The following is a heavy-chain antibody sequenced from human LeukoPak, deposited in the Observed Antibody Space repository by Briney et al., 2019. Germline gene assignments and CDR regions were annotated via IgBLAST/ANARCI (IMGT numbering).Heavy chain of an antibody. V-gene: IGHV3-33*08. D-gene: IGHD2-2*02. CDR3: ARDRCSSTSCYRGLDY. Sequence: GGSLRLSCAASGFTFSSYAMSWVRQAPGKGLEWVAVIWYDGSNKYYADSVKGRFTISRDNSKNTLYLQMNSLRAEDTAVYYCARDRCSSTSCYRGLDYWGQGTLVTVSS. J-gene: IGHJ4*02. CDR1: GFTFSSYA. CDR2: IWYDGSNK.